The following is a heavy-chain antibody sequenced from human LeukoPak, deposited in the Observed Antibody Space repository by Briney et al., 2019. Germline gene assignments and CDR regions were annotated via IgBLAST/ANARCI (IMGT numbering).Heavy chain of an antibody. CDR2: ISAYNGNT. J-gene: IGHJ4*02. CDR3: ARATYYDSSGYPPFDY. Sequence: GASVKVSCKASGYTFTSYGISWVRQAPGQGLEWMGWISAYNGNTNYAQKLQGRVTMTTDTSTSTAYMELRSLRSDDTAVYYCARATYYDSSGYPPFDYWGQGTLVTVSS. CDR1: GYTFTSYG. V-gene: IGHV1-18*01. D-gene: IGHD3-22*01.